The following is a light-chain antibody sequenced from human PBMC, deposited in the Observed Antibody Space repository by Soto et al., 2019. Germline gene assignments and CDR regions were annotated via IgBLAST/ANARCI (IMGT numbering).Light chain of an antibody. CDR2: DVN. CDR3: CSYAGGYSVL. V-gene: IGLV2-11*01. J-gene: IGLJ3*02. CDR1: SSDVGGYNY. Sequence: QSVLTQPRSVSGSPGQSVTISCTGTSSDVGGYNYVSWYQQHPGKVPKLMIYDVNERPSGVPDRFSGSKSGSTASLTISGLQAEDEADYYCCSYAGGYSVLFGGGTKLTVL.